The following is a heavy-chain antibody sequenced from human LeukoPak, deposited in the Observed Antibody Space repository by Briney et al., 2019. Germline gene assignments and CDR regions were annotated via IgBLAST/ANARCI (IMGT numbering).Heavy chain of an antibody. Sequence: SETLSLTCAVYGGPFSGYWSWIRQPPGKGLEWIGEINHTGSTNYNPSLKSRVTISVDTFKNQFSLKLSSVTAADTAVYFCARRSHYSGWYVWGQGTLVTVSS. V-gene: IGHV4-34*01. CDR1: GGPFSGY. CDR3: ARRSHYSGWYV. J-gene: IGHJ1*01. CDR2: INHTGST. D-gene: IGHD6-19*01.